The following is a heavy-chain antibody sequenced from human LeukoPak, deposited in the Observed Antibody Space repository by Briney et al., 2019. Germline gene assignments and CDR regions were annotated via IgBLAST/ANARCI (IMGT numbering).Heavy chain of an antibody. CDR2: ISDSGDTT. J-gene: IGHJ5*02. Sequence: GGSLRLSCAASGFTFSSHAVSWVRQAPGKGLEWVSTISDSGDTTYFADSVKGRFTIPRDNSKNTLYLQMNSLRAEDTAVYYCAKDPPHPYNWNNNWFDPWGQGTLVTVSS. V-gene: IGHV3-23*01. D-gene: IGHD1/OR15-1a*01. CDR3: AKDPPHPYNWNNNWFDP. CDR1: GFTFSSHA.